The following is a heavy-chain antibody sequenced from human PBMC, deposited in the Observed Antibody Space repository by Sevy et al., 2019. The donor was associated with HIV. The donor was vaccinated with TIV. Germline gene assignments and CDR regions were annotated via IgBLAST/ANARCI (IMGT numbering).Heavy chain of an antibody. Sequence: ASVKVSCKVSGYTLTELSMHWVRQAPGKGLEWMGGFDPEDGETIYAQKFQGRVTMTEDTSTDTAYMELSSLRSEDTAVYYCATDPRGYYDSSGYYLRYFDYWGQGTLVTVSS. J-gene: IGHJ4*02. D-gene: IGHD3-22*01. CDR1: GYTLTELS. V-gene: IGHV1-24*01. CDR2: FDPEDGET. CDR3: ATDPRGYYDSSGYYLRYFDY.